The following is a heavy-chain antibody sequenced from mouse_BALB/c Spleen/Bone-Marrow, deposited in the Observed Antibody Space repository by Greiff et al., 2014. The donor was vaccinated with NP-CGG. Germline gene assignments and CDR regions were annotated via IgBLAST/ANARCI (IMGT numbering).Heavy chain of an antibody. J-gene: IGHJ1*01. D-gene: IGHD2-10*02. CDR3: ARHESYGNYLYFDV. Sequence: VQLQESGAGLVKPGASVKLSCKASGYTFTEYIIHWVKQRSGQGLEWIGWFYPGSGSIKYNEKFKDEATLTADKSSSTVYMELSRLTSEDSAVYFCARHESYGNYLYFDVWGAGTTVTVSS. V-gene: IGHV1-62-2*01. CDR1: GYTFTEYI. CDR2: FYPGSGSI.